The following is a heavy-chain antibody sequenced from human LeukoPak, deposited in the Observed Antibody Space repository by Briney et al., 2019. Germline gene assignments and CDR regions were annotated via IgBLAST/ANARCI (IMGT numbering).Heavy chain of an antibody. D-gene: IGHD3-10*01. CDR2: FDPEDGET. Sequence: ASVKVSCKVSGYTLTELSMHWVRQAPGKGLEWMGGFDPEDGETIYAQKFQGGVTMTEDTSTDTAYMELSSLRSEDTAVYYCATPQNYYGSGSYFDYWGQGTLVTVSS. J-gene: IGHJ4*02. CDR3: ATPQNYYGSGSYFDY. V-gene: IGHV1-24*01. CDR1: GYTLTELS.